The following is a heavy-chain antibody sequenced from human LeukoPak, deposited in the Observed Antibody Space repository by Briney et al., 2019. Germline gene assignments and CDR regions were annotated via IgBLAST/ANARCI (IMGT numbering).Heavy chain of an antibody. CDR3: ARGDYGSYGYLHH. CDR2: ISYDGSNK. D-gene: IGHD4-17*01. Sequence: GGSLRLSCAASGLTVSTNYMSWVRQAPGKGLEWVAVISYDGSNKYYADSVKGRFTISRDNSKDTLYLQMNSLRAEDTAVIYCARGDYGSYGYLHHWGQGTLVTVSS. V-gene: IGHV3-30-3*01. CDR1: GLTVSTNY. J-gene: IGHJ1*01.